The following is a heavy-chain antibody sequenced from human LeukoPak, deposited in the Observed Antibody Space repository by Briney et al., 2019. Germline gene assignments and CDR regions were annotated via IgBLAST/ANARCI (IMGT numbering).Heavy chain of an antibody. D-gene: IGHD5-18*01. Sequence: GGSLRLSCAASGFTFSSYSMNWVRQAPGKGLGWVSSISSSSSYIYYADSVKGRFTISRDNAKNSLYLQMNSLRAEDTAVYYCARDIRRKGVTIDYWGQGTLVTVSS. J-gene: IGHJ4*02. CDR1: GFTFSSYS. CDR3: ARDIRRKGVTIDY. V-gene: IGHV3-21*01. CDR2: ISSSSSYI.